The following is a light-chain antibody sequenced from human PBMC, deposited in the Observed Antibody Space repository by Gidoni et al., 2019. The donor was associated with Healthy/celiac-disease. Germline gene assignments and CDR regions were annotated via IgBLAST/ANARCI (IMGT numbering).Light chain of an antibody. CDR2: DAS. CDR3: QQYDNLPFT. J-gene: IGKJ3*01. V-gene: IGKV1-33*01. CDR1: QAISNY. Sequence: DIQMTQSPSSLSASVGDRVTLTCQASQAISNYLNWYQQKPGKAPQLLIYDASNLETGVPSRFSGSGSGTDFTFTISSLQPEDIATYYCQQYDNLPFTFXPXTKVDIK.